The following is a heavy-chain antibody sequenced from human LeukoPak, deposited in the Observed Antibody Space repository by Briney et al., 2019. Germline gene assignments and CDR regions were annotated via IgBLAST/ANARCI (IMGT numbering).Heavy chain of an antibody. J-gene: IGHJ4*02. V-gene: IGHV4-59*08. Sequence: SETLPLTCTVSGGSINNYYWSWVRQTPGKGLECIGYIYYTGSTNYNPSLRSRVTMSVDTSTNQFSLKLSSVTAADTAVYYCARLSSGSNPPFDYWGQGTLVTVSS. D-gene: IGHD3-22*01. CDR2: IYYTGST. CDR1: GGSINNYY. CDR3: ARLSSGSNPPFDY.